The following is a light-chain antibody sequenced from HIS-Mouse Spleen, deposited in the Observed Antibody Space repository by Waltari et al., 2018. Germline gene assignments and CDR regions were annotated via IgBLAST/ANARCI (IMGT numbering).Light chain of an antibody. CDR3: QQLNSYPPT. V-gene: IGKV1-9*01. CDR2: AAS. CDR1: QGISSY. J-gene: IGKJ1*01. Sequence: DIQLTQSPSFLSASVGVRVTITCRASQGISSYLAWYQQKPGKGPKLLIYAASTLQSGVPSRFSGSGSGTEFTLTISSLQPEDFATYYCQQLNSYPPTFGQGTKVEIK.